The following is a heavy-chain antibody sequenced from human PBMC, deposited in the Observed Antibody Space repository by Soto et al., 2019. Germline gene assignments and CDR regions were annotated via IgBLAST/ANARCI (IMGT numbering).Heavy chain of an antibody. Sequence: ASVKVSCKASGYTFTSYGISWVRQAPGQGLEWMGWISAYNGNTNYAQKLQGRVTTTTDTSTSTAYMELRSLRSDDTAVYYCARMYYDFWSGYSSVDYWGQGTLVTVSS. J-gene: IGHJ4*02. D-gene: IGHD3-3*01. CDR2: ISAYNGNT. V-gene: IGHV1-18*01. CDR3: ARMYYDFWSGYSSVDY. CDR1: GYTFTSYG.